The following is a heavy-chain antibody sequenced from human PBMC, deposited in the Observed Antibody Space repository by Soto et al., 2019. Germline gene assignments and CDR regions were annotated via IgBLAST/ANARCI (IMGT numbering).Heavy chain of an antibody. J-gene: IGHJ4*02. CDR1: GGSISTVGHY. Sequence: ASETLSLTCSVSGGSISTVGHYWTWIRQPPGKGLEWIGPIYHTGSTYYSKSLRSRLTMSVDTSKSQFSLRLSSVTAADTAVYYCARATGTLRSRNCDYWGQGSLVTVSS. CDR3: ARATGTLRSRNCDY. D-gene: IGHD1-1*01. CDR2: IYHTGST. V-gene: IGHV4-31*03.